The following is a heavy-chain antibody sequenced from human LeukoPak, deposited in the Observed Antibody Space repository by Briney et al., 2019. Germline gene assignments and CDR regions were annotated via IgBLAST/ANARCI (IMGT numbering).Heavy chain of an antibody. CDR1: GGSISSYY. CDR3: ARDYDSSGYYDAFDI. Sequence: SETLSLTCTVSGGSISSYYWSWIRQPPGKGLEWIGYIYYSGSTNYNPSLKSRVTISVDTSKNQFSLKLSFVTAADTAVYYCARDYDSSGYYDAFDIWGQGTMVTVSS. V-gene: IGHV4-59*01. J-gene: IGHJ3*02. D-gene: IGHD3-22*01. CDR2: IYYSGST.